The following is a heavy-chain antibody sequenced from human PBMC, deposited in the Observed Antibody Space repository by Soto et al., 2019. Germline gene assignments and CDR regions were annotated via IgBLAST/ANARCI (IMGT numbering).Heavy chain of an antibody. Sequence: SQTLSLTCAISGDSVSSKSAAWNWIRECPSRGLEWLGRTYYRSKWYNDYAVSVKSRITMNPDTSKNQFSLQLNCVSPEDTAGYYSATHVIDYICSSYRHYFFDYCRQRSLVTVSS. J-gene: IGHJ4*01. CDR3: ATHVIDYICSSYRHYFFDY. CDR2: TYYRSKWYN. V-gene: IGHV6-1*01. CDR1: GDSVSSKSAA. D-gene: IGHD3-16*02.